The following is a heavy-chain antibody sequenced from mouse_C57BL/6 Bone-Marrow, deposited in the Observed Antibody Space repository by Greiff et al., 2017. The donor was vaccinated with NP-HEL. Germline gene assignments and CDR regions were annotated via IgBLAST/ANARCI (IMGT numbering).Heavy chain of an antibody. V-gene: IGHV1-81*01. D-gene: IGHD1-1*01. CDR3: ARGRLPGSSRHWYFDV. J-gene: IGHJ1*03. CDR1: GYTFTSYG. CDR2: IYPRSGNT. Sequence: QVHVKQSGAELARPGASVKLSCKASGYTFTSYGISWVKQRTGQGLEWIGEIYPRSGNTYYNEKFKGKATLTADKSSSTAYMELRSLTSGDSAVYFCARGRLPGSSRHWYFDVWGTGTTVTVSS.